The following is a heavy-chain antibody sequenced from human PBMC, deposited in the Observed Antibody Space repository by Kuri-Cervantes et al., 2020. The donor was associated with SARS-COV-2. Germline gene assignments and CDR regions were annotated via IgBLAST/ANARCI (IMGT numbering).Heavy chain of an antibody. V-gene: IGHV3-23*01. CDR1: GFSFSSYA. Sequence: GGSLRLSCAASGFSFSSYAMSWVRQAPGKGLEWVSAISGSGDNTYYADSVKGRFTISRDNSQNTVYLQMNSLRGEDTALYYCAQDVSQLGRACRYWGQGTLVTFSS. CDR2: ISGSGDNT. CDR3: AQDVSQLGRACRY. D-gene: IGHD6-6*01. J-gene: IGHJ4*02.